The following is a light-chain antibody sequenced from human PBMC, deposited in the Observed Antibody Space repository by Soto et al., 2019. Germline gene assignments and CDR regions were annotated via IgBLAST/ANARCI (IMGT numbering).Light chain of an antibody. CDR2: DAS. V-gene: IGKV3D-20*02. Sequence: EIVMTQSPVTLSVSPGERATLSFRASQSVRSTYLAWYQQKPGQAPRLLIYDASNRATGIPARFSGSGSGTDFTLTISSLEPEDSAVYYCQQNLGVHTFGQGTKV. CDR3: QQNLGVHT. J-gene: IGKJ1*01. CDR1: QSVRSTY.